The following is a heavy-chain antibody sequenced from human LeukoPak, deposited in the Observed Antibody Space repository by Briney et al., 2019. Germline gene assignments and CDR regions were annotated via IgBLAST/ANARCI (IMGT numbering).Heavy chain of an antibody. CDR3: ARQVTGGFDY. V-gene: IGHV4-4*07. CDR2: IHTSGNT. Sequence: PSETLSLTCTVSGGSISNYYWSWIRQPAGKGPEWIGRIHTSGNTNYNPSLKSRVSLSVDTSKNHFSLKLTSVTAADTAVYYCARQVTGGFDYWGQGTLVTVSS. J-gene: IGHJ4*02. CDR1: GGSISNYY. D-gene: IGHD5-18*01.